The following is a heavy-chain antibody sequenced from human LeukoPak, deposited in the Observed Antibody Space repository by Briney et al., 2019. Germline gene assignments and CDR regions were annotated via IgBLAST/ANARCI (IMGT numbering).Heavy chain of an antibody. V-gene: IGHV1-69*13. CDR2: IIPIFGTA. CDR3: ARVDEVATIFSYYYGMDV. CDR1: GGTFSSYA. J-gene: IGHJ6*02. Sequence: ASVKVSCKASGGTFSSYAISWVRQAPGQGREWMGGIIPIFGTANYAQKFQGRVTITADESTSTAYMELSSLRSEDTAVYYCARVDEVATIFSYYYGMDVWGQGTTVTVSS. D-gene: IGHD5-12*01.